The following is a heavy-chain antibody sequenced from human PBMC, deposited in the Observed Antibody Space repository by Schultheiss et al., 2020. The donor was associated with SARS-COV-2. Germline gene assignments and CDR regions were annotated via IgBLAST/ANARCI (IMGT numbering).Heavy chain of an antibody. CDR2: ISYDGSNK. D-gene: IGHD6-13*01. CDR3: ARDDSSSWQNFDY. J-gene: IGHJ4*02. CDR1: GGTFSSYA. V-gene: IGHV3-30-3*01. Sequence: SCKASGGTFSSYAMHWVRQAPGKGLEWVAVISYDGSNKYYADSVKGRFTISRDNSKNTLYLQMNSLRAEDTAVYYCARDDSSSWQNFDYWGQGTLVTVSS.